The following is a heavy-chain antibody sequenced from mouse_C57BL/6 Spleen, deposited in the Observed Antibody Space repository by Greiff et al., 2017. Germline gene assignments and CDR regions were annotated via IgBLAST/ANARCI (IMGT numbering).Heavy chain of an antibody. CDR1: GFTFSDYY. V-gene: IGHV5-16*01. D-gene: IGHD2-13*01. J-gene: IGHJ2*01. Sequence: EVKVVESEGGLVQPGSSMKLSCTASGFTFSDYYMAWVRQVPEKGLEWVANINYDGSSTYYLDSLKSRFIISRDIAKNILYLQMSSLKSEDTATYYCAREGDYFDYWGQGTTLTVSS. CDR2: INYDGSST. CDR3: AREGDYFDY.